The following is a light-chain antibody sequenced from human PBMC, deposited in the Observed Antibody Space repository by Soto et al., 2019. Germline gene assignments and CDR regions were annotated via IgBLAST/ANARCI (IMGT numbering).Light chain of an antibody. CDR2: DAS. J-gene: IGKJ4*01. CDR1: QSVGTY. Sequence: EIVLTQSPATLSLFPGERATLSCRASQSVGTYLAWYQQKPGQAPRLLISDASKKATGIPDRFSGSGSGTDFTLTISSLEAEDSAVYYCHQRSNWPRTFGGGSKVAIK. CDR3: HQRSNWPRT. V-gene: IGKV3-11*01.